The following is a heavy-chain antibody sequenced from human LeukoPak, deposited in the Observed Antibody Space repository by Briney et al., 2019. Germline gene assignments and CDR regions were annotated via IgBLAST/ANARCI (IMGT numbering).Heavy chain of an antibody. J-gene: IGHJ4*02. D-gene: IGHD3-22*01. CDR2: IWYDGSNK. CDR1: GFTFSSYG. CDR3: ARTIWYYDSSGYGFDY. V-gene: IGHV3-33*01. Sequence: GGSLRLSCAASGFTFSSYGMHWVRQAPGKGLEWVAVIWYDGSNKYYADSVKGRFTISRDNSKNTLYLQMNSLRAEDTAVYYCARTIWYYDSSGYGFDYWGQGTLVTVSS.